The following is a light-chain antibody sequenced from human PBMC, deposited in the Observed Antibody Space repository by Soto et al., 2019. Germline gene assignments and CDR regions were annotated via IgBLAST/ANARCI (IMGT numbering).Light chain of an antibody. V-gene: IGKV3-20*01. J-gene: IGKJ5*01. Sequence: EIVLTQSPGTLSLSPGEIATLSFSASQSVTSNLAWYQHKPGQAPRLLISGASTGATGIPARFSGSGSGTDFTLTISRLEPEDFAVYYCQQYGSSPSITFGQGTRLEI. CDR1: QSVTSN. CDR3: QQYGSSPSIT. CDR2: GAS.